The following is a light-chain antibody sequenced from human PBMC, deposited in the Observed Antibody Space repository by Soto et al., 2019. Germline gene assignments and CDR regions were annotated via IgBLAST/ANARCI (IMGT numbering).Light chain of an antibody. J-gene: IGLJ1*01. V-gene: IGLV1-47*01. CDR3: EACDNSLRGLYV. Sequence: QSVLTQPPSASGTPGQRVTISCSGSSSNIGSNHVSWYQQLPGTAPKLLMYRDNHRPSGVPDRFSGSKSGPSASLAISGLLSEDESDYYFEACDNSLRGLYVVGTGTKVTVL. CDR2: RDN. CDR1: SSNIGSNH.